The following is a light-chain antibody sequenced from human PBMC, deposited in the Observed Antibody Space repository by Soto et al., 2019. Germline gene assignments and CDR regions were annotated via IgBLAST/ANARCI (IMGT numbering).Light chain of an antibody. J-gene: IGKJ5*01. CDR2: DAS. CDR1: QSVSSL. CDR3: QQRSSWIT. V-gene: IGKV3-11*01. Sequence: IVLTQSPATLSLWPGETAILSCRASQSVSSLLSWYQQKPGQAPRLLIYDASSRAPGVPARFRGSGSGIDFTLTISSLEPEDFALYYCQQRSSWITFGQGTRLEIE.